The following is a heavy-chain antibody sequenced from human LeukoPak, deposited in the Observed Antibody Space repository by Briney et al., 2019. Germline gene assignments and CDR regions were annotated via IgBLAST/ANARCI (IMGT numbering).Heavy chain of an antibody. V-gene: IGHV3-23*01. CDR3: AKDLVVKGMDV. D-gene: IGHD2-15*01. CDR2: ISDSGDNT. CDR1: GFTFSTSG. J-gene: IGHJ6*04. Sequence: GGSLRLSCAASGFTFSTSGMAWVRQAPGKGLEWVSTISDSGDNTHYADSLKGRFTISRDNSKNTLYLQMNSLRAEDTAVYYCAKDLVVKGMDVWGKGTTVTVSS.